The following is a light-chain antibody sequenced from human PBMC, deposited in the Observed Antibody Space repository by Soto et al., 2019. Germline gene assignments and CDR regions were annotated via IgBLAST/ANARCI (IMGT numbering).Light chain of an antibody. CDR2: GDS. J-gene: IGLJ1*01. Sequence: QSVLKKPPSVSAAPGKRVTISCTWSSSIIGAGYHVHWYQQLPGAAPKLLIFGDSNRPSGVPDRFSGSKSGTSASLAITGLKADDQADYYCQSYDSRLSGSDVFGTWTKVTVL. CDR3: QSYDSRLSGSDV. CDR1: SSIIGAGYH. V-gene: IGLV1-40*01.